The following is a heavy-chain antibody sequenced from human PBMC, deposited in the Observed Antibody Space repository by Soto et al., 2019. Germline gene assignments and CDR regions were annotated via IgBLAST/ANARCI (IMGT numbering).Heavy chain of an antibody. Sequence: PSXTLSLTCTVSGGSVSTYYCSWILQPPGKGLEWIAYIYYSGSTSYNPSLKSRVTISVDTSKNQFSLKLSSVTAADTDVYYCARTYDDSGPNSGGYGFDIWGQGTMVTVSS. CDR3: ARTYDDSGPNSGGYGFDI. J-gene: IGHJ3*02. CDR2: IYYSGST. D-gene: IGHD3-22*01. CDR1: GGSVSTYY. V-gene: IGHV4-59*02.